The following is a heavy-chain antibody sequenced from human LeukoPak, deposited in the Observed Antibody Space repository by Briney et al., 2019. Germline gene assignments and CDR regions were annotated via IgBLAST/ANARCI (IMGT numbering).Heavy chain of an antibody. CDR3: ARGPMGPGNYYDSSGPKNFDY. J-gene: IGHJ4*02. V-gene: IGHV1-18*01. CDR1: GYTFTSYG. D-gene: IGHD3-22*01. Sequence: GASVKVSCKASGYTFTSYGISWVRQAPGQGLEWMGWISAYNGNTNYAQKLQGRVTMTTDTSTSTAYMELRSLRSDDTAVYYCARGPMGPGNYYDSSGPKNFDYWGQGTLVTVSP. CDR2: ISAYNGNT.